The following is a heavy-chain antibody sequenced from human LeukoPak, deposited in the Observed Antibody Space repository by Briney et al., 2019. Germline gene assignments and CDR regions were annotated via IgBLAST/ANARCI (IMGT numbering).Heavy chain of an antibody. CDR3: ATPDY. J-gene: IGHJ4*02. CDR2: IRYDGSNK. V-gene: IGHV3-30*02. Sequence: GGSLRLSCAASGFTFSSYGMHWVRQAPGKGLEWAAFIRYDGSNKYYAESVKGRFTISRDNSKNTLYLQMDSLRAEDTAVYYCATPDYWGQGTLVTVSS. CDR1: GFTFSSYG.